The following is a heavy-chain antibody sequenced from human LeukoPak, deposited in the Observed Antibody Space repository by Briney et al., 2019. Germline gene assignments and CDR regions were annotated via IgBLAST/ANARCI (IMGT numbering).Heavy chain of an antibody. CDR1: GFYFANYA. J-gene: IGHJ4*01. Sequence: GGSLRLSCAASGFYFANYAMSWVRQVPGKGLEWVANIKQDGSEKTYADSVRGRFTIFRDNAKDSVYLQMNSLRAEDSAIYYCAREGFYFFDFWGQGTLVTVSS. CDR3: AREGFYFFDF. V-gene: IGHV3-7*01. CDR2: IKQDGSEK.